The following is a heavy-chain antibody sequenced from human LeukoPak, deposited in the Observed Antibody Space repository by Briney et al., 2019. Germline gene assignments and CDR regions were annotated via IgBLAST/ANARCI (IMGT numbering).Heavy chain of an antibody. V-gene: IGHV3-9*01. Sequence: GGSLRLSCAASGFTFDDYAMQWVRQAPGKVLEWVSGMSWNSGIIVYADSVKGRFTISRDNAKNSLYLQMNSLRPEDTAFYYCAKDGSSSGWSGGFDFWGQGTLVIVSS. CDR3: AKDGSSSGWSGGFDF. J-gene: IGHJ4*02. CDR2: MSWNSGII. D-gene: IGHD6-19*01. CDR1: GFTFDDYA.